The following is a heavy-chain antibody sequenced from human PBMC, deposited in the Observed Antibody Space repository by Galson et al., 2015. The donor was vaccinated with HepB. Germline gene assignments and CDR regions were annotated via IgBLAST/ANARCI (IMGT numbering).Heavy chain of an antibody. D-gene: IGHD2-21*01. Sequence: SLRLSCAASGFTFSSYGMHWVRQAPGKGLEWVAVISYDGSNKYYADSVKGRFTISRDNSKNALNLQMSSLRAEDTAVYYCAKDFLQGAIPYYYYYGMDVWGQGTTVTVSS. CDR1: GFTFSSYG. J-gene: IGHJ6*02. CDR3: AKDFLQGAIPYYYYYGMDV. V-gene: IGHV3-30*18. CDR2: ISYDGSNK.